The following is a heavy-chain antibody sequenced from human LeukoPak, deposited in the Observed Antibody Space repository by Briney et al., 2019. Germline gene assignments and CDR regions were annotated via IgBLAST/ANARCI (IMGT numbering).Heavy chain of an antibody. CDR3: ARERSSGWYDWFDP. CDR1: GGSISSSSYY. J-gene: IGHJ5*02. Sequence: SETLSLTCTVSGGSISSSSYYWGWIRQPPGKGLEWIGSIYYSGSTYYNPSLKSRVTMSVDTSKNQFSLKLSSVTAADTAVYYCARERSSGWYDWFDPWGQGTLVTVSS. D-gene: IGHD6-19*01. CDR2: IYYSGST. V-gene: IGHV4-39*07.